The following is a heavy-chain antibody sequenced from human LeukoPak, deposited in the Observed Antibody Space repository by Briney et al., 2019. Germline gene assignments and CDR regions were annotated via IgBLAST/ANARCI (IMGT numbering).Heavy chain of an antibody. CDR3: ARSLVVGATYPYH. CDR2: ISYDGSNK. Sequence: GGSLRLSCAASGFTFSNYALHWVRQAPGKGLEWVAVISYDGSNKFYADSVKGRFTISRDNAKNSLYLQLNSLRAEDTAVYYCARSLVVGATYPYHWGRGTLVTVSS. CDR1: GFTFSNYA. J-gene: IGHJ5*02. V-gene: IGHV3-30*04. D-gene: IGHD1-26*01.